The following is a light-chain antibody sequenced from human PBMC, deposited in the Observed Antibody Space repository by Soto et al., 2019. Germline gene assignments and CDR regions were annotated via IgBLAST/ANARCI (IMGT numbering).Light chain of an antibody. CDR3: QQYSSPST. Sequence: DIVMTQSPDSLAVSLGERATINCKSSQSVLYSSNNKNYLTWYQQKPGQPPKLIIYWASTRESGVPDRFSGSGSATDFTLTIITLHAEDVAVYYCQQYSSPSTFGQGTKVEIK. V-gene: IGKV4-1*01. CDR1: QSVLYSSNNKNY. CDR2: WAS. J-gene: IGKJ1*01.